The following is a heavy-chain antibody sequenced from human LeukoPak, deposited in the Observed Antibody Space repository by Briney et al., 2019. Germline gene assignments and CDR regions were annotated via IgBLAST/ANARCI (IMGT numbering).Heavy chain of an antibody. D-gene: IGHD6-6*01. V-gene: IGHV3-21*06. Sequence: GGSLRLSCTASGFTFSSYSMNWVRQAPGKGLEWVSSISSNSHYTNYADSLKGRFTISRDNAKNSLYLQMNSRGAEDTAVYYCARDYLYSSYDAFDIWGQGTMLTVSS. CDR1: GFTFSSYS. CDR3: ARDYLYSSYDAFDI. CDR2: ISSNSHYT. J-gene: IGHJ3*02.